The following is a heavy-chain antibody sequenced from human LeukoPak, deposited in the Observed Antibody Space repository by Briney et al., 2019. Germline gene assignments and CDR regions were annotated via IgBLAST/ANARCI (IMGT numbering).Heavy chain of an antibody. CDR3: VRDSLEYTTSSAAY. CDR1: GFTFSNYW. D-gene: IGHD6-13*01. J-gene: IGHJ4*02. CDR2: IKQDGSEK. V-gene: IGHV3-7*01. Sequence: GGSLRLSCAASGFTFSNYWMSWVRQAPGKGLEWVAIIKQDGSEKYSVDSVKGRFIISRDNAKNSLYLQMNRLRVEDTALYYCVRDSLEYTTSSAAYWGQGALVTVSS.